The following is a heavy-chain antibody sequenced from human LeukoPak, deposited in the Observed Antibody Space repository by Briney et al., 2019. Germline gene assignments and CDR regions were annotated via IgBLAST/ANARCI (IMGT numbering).Heavy chain of an antibody. CDR3: AKGPDRSGYYSLDY. V-gene: IGHV3-30*18. J-gene: IGHJ4*02. D-gene: IGHD3-22*01. CDR1: GFTFSNYD. CDR2: ISYDGSNK. Sequence: TGGSLGLSCAASGFTFSNYDMHWVRQAPGKGLEWVAIISYDGSNKYFVDSVKGLFTISRDNSKNTLYLQMNSLRAEDTAVYYCAKGPDRSGYYSLDYWGQGTLVTVSS.